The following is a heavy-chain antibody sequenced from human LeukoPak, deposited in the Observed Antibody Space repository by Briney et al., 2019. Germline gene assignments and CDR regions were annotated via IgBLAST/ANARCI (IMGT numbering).Heavy chain of an antibody. CDR2: ISAYNGNT. J-gene: IGHJ6*03. CDR3: ARGQSGYSYGYYYYYMDV. V-gene: IGHV1-18*01. CDR1: GYTFTSYG. Sequence: ASVKVSCKASGYTFTSYGISWVRQAPGQGLEWMGWISAYNGNTNYAQKLQGRATMTTDTSTSTAYMELRSLRSDDTAVYYCARGQSGYSYGYYYYYMDVWGKGTTVTVSS. D-gene: IGHD5-18*01.